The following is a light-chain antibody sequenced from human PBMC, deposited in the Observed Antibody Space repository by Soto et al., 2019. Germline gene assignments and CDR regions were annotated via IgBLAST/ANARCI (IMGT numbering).Light chain of an antibody. CDR3: CSYTSSSTHV. CDR2: DVN. J-gene: IGLJ1*01. Sequence: QSALTQPASVSGSPGQSITISCTGTSSDVGGYNFVSWYQQHPGKVPKLMIFDVNRRPSGVSDRFSGSKSGNAASLTISGLQAEDEGDYYCCSYTSSSTHVFGSGTKLTVL. CDR1: SSDVGGYNF. V-gene: IGLV2-14*03.